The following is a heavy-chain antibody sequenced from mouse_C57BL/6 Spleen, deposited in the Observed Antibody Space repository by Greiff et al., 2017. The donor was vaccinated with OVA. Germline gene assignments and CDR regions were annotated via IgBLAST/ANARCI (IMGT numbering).Heavy chain of an antibody. CDR3: TRGGGGSSYLYYFDY. J-gene: IGHJ2*01. D-gene: IGHD1-1*01. V-gene: IGHV1-15*01. CDR2: IDPETGGT. CDR1: GYTFTDYE. Sequence: QVQLKESGAELVRPGASVTLSCKASGYTFTDYEMHWVKQTPVHGLEWIGAIDPETGGTAYNQKFKGKAILTADKSSSTAYMELRSLTSEDSAVYYCTRGGGGSSYLYYFDYWGQGTTLTVSS.